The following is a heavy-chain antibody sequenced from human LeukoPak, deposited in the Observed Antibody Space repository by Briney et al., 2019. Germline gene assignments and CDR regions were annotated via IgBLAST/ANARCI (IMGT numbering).Heavy chain of an antibody. CDR1: GGSISSSSYY. Sequence: SETLSLTCTVSGGSISSSSYYWGWIRQPPGKGLEWIGSIYYSGSTYYNPSLKSRVTISVDTSKNQFSLKLSSVIAADTAVYYCAREDIVLLVYAIGWSHWFDPWGQGTLVTVSS. V-gene: IGHV4-39*07. CDR2: IYYSGST. D-gene: IGHD2-8*01. CDR3: AREDIVLLVYAIGWSHWFDP. J-gene: IGHJ5*02.